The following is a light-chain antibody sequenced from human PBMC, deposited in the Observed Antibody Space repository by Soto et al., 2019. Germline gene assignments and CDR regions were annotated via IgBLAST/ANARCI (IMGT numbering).Light chain of an antibody. CDR2: GAS. Sequence: EIVLTQSPATLSVSLGDSATLSCRASQSVSLSLAWYQMRPGQPPRLLIYGASTRATDIPARFSGSGSGTDFTLTISSLQSEDFAVYYCQQRSNWPLTFGGGTKVEI. CDR1: QSVSLS. CDR3: QQRSNWPLT. V-gene: IGKV3-15*01. J-gene: IGKJ4*01.